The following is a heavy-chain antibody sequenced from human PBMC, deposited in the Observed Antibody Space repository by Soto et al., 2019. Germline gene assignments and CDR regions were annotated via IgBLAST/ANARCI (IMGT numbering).Heavy chain of an antibody. D-gene: IGHD2-2*01. J-gene: IGHJ6*02. CDR3: ERDYPIVPADNQHYYYYYGMDV. CDR1: GYTFTGYY. CDR2: INPNSGGT. Sequence: ASVKVSCKASGYTFTGYYVHWVRQAPGQGLEWMGWINPNSGGTNYAQKFQGWVTMTRDTSISTAYMELSRLRSDDTAVYYCERDYPIVPADNQHYYYYYGMDVCGQGTTVTVS. V-gene: IGHV1-2*04.